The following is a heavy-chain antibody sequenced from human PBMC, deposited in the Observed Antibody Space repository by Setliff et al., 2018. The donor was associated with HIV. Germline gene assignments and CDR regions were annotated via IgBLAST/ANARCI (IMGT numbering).Heavy chain of an antibody. J-gene: IGHJ2*01. V-gene: IGHV4-39*01. CDR1: GGSITTSTFY. CDR2: IYYSGST. Sequence: PSETLSLTCTVSGGSITTSTFYWGWIRQPPGKGLEWIGSIYYSGSTYYNPSLKSRLTITQHTSKNHFSLKLSSVTAADTAVYYCARHQGKYYDSSGYSGWFFDLWGRGTLVTVSS. CDR3: ARHQGKYYDSSGYSGWFFDL. D-gene: IGHD3-22*01.